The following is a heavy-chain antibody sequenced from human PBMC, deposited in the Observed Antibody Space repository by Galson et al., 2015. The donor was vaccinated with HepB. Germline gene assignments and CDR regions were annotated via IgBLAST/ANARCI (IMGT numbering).Heavy chain of an antibody. Sequence: ETLSLTCDVSGGSFSGYYWTWIRQPPGKGLEWVGGIDYSGTTYYTPSPKSRLTISLDTSENQFSLKLTSVTAADTAVYYCARDRFSASWYLGFDPWGQGTLVTVSS. J-gene: IGHJ5*02. CDR2: IDYSGTT. CDR1: GGSFSGYY. CDR3: ARDRFSASWYLGFDP. D-gene: IGHD4-23*01. V-gene: IGHV4-34*01.